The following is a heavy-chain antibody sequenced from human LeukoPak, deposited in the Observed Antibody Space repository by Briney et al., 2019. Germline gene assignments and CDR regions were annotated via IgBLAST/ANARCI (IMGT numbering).Heavy chain of an antibody. J-gene: IGHJ6*02. V-gene: IGHV4-34*01. CDR3: ARAVSGGMDV. CDR1: GGSFSGYY. D-gene: IGHD4-11*01. Sequence: SETLSLTCAVYGGSFSGYYWSWIRQSPGKGLEWIGEINHSGSTNYNPSLKSRVTISVDTSKNQFSLKLSSVTAADTAVYYCARAVSGGMDVWGQGTTVTVSS. CDR2: INHSGST.